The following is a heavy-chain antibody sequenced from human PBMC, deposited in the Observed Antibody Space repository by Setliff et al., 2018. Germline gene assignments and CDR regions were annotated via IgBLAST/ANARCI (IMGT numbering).Heavy chain of an antibody. V-gene: IGHV3-33*08. D-gene: IGHD2-15*01. CDR1: GFTFSSYR. Sequence: GESLTLSCAASGFTFSSYRMHWVRQAPGKGLEWVAVIWDDGGNKYHAYSVKGRFTISRDNSKNTLYLQMNSLRPEDTAVYYCARTCSGSGCYAGLESWGQGTPVTVSS. CDR2: IWDDGGNK. J-gene: IGHJ4*02. CDR3: ARTCSGSGCYAGLES.